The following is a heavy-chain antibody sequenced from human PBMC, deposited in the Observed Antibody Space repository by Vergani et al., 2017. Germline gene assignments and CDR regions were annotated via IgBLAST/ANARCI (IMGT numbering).Heavy chain of an antibody. V-gene: IGHV1-69*01. CDR2: IIPIFGTA. CDR1: GGTFSSYA. D-gene: IGHD5-18*01. CDR3: ARVKKGVDTVVPNESENWFDP. J-gene: IGHJ5*02. Sequence: VQLVESGAEVKKPGSSVKVSCKASGGTFSSYAISWVRQAPGQGLEWMGGIIPIFGTANYAQKFQGRVTLTADESTSTAYMELSSLRSEDTAVYYCARVKKGVDTVVPNESENWFDPWGQGTLVTVSS.